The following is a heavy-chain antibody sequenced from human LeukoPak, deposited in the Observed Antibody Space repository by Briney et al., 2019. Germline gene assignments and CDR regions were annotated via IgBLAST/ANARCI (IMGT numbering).Heavy chain of an antibody. V-gene: IGHV1-8*01. J-gene: IGHJ4*02. CDR2: MNPNSGNT. Sequence: LRASVKVSCKASGYTFTSYDINWVRQATGQGLEWMGCMNPNSGNTYYAQKFQGRVTMTRNTSKNTAYMELSSLRSEDTAVYYCARGGGPSVWGRYRYDYWGQGTLVAVSS. CDR3: ARGGGPSVWGRYRYDY. D-gene: IGHD3-16*02. CDR1: GYTFTSYD.